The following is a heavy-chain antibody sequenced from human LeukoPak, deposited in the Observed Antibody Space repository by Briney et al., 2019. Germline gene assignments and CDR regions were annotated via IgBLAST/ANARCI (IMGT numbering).Heavy chain of an antibody. D-gene: IGHD2-2*01. Sequence: GGSLRLSCAASGFTFSSHEMNWVRQAPGKGLEWISHINTGATTIYYADSVEGRFTISRDNAKNSLYPQMNSLRGEGTAVYYCARGGYCSSTICYPRNAFVMWGQGTMVTVSS. J-gene: IGHJ3*02. CDR1: GFTFSSHE. V-gene: IGHV3-48*03. CDR3: ARGGYCSSTICYPRNAFVM. CDR2: INTGATTI.